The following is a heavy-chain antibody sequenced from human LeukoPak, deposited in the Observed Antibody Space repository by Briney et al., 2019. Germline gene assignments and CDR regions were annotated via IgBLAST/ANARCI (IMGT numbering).Heavy chain of an antibody. Sequence: GGSLRLSCAASGFSLSHYNMNWVRQAPGKGLEWVSSISSGTAYKYYADSVRGRFAISRDNAKNSLYLQMNSLRAEDTAFYYCARAEWGITMIVVGDAFDIWGQGTMVTVSS. CDR1: GFSLSHYN. D-gene: IGHD3-22*01. J-gene: IGHJ3*02. V-gene: IGHV3-21*01. CDR2: ISSGTAYK. CDR3: ARAEWGITMIVVGDAFDI.